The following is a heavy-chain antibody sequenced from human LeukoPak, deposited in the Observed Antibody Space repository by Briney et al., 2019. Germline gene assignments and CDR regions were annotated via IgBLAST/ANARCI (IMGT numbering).Heavy chain of an antibody. V-gene: IGHV3-30*04. J-gene: IGHJ4*02. Sequence: GGSLRLSCAASGFTFSDYAMHWVRQAPGKGLEWVAVISYDGSNKYYADSVKGRFTISRDNSKNTLYLQMNSLRAEDTAVYYCAKGPTVTRFDYWGQGTLVTVSS. CDR2: ISYDGSNK. CDR3: AKGPTVTRFDY. D-gene: IGHD4-17*01. CDR1: GFTFSDYA.